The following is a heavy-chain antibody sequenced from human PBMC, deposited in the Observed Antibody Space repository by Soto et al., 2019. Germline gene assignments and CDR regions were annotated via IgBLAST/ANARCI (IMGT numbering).Heavy chain of an antibody. CDR2: ISDSSKYT. CDR1: GFTFSDYY. D-gene: IGHD3-16*02. Sequence: QVQLVESGGGLVKPGGSLRLSCAASGFTFSDYYMTWIRQAPGKGLEWISYISDSSKYTNYADSVKGRFTISRDNAKNTLYLQMNSLRAEDTAGYYCASGDDYVWGSYRFDYWGRGTLVTVSS. V-gene: IGHV3-11*05. J-gene: IGHJ4*02. CDR3: ASGDDYVWGSYRFDY.